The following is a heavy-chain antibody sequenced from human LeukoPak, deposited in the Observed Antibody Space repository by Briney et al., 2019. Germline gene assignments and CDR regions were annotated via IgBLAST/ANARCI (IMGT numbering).Heavy chain of an antibody. CDR2: IKQDGTEK. D-gene: IGHD1-26*01. CDR3: ARVRSGSSAGNYGMDV. Sequence: GGSLRLSCVASGFTFNTYWMSWVRQAPGKGLEWVANIKQDGTEKNYVDSVKGRFTISRDNAKNSLFLQMNDLRAEDTAVYYCARVRSGSSAGNYGMDVWGQGTTVTVSS. J-gene: IGHJ6*02. V-gene: IGHV3-7*01. CDR1: GFTFNTYW.